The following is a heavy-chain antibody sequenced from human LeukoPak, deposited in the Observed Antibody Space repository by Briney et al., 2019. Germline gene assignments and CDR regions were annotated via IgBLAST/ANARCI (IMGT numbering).Heavy chain of an antibody. J-gene: IGHJ5*02. CDR1: GGSISSSSYY. D-gene: IGHD3-10*01. Sequence: SETLSLTCTVSGGSISSSSYYWGWIRQPPGKGLEWIGSIYYSGSTYYNPSLKSRVTISVDTSKNQFSLKLSSVTAADTAVYYCARPLWFGEFHNWFDPWGQGTLATVSS. CDR2: IYYSGST. CDR3: ARPLWFGEFHNWFDP. V-gene: IGHV4-39*01.